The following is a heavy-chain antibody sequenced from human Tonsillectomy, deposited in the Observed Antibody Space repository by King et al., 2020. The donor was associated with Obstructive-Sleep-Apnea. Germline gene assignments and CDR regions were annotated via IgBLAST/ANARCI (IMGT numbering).Heavy chain of an antibody. CDR3: AGQIRDSYGSGSSRQHDYYYYGMDV. CDR2: IYDIGST. Sequence: PLQESGAGLVKPSQTLSLTCSVSGVSISSGGDSWSWIRQPPGKGLEWIGNIYDIGSTYYNPSPKSRVTISVDRSKNQLSLKLSSVTAADTAVYYCAGQIRDSYGSGSSRQHDYYYYGMDVWGQGTTVTVSS. V-gene: IGHV4-30-2*01. CDR1: GVSISSGGDS. D-gene: IGHD3-10*01. J-gene: IGHJ6*02.